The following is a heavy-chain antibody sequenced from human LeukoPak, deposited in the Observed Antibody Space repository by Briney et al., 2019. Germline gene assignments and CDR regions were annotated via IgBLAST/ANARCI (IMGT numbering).Heavy chain of an antibody. V-gene: IGHV3-33*01. CDR1: GLTFSSYG. CDR2: IWYDGSNK. D-gene: IGHD1-26*01. J-gene: IGHJ5*02. CDR3: ARDRQATTGWFDP. Sequence: PGRALRLAGAASGLTFSSYGMHWVRQAPGKGLEWVAVIWYDGSNKYYADSVKGRFTISRDNSKNTLYLQVNSLRAEDTAVYYCARDRQATTGWFDPWGQGTLVTVSS.